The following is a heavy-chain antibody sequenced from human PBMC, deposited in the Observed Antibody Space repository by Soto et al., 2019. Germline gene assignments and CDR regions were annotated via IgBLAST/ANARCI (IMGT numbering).Heavy chain of an antibody. CDR3: STAALRCFVNDYF. J-gene: IGHJ1*01. CDR1: GFTFSSYA. V-gene: IGHV3-23*01. CDR2: ISGSGGTT. D-gene: IGHD2-15*01. Sequence: EVQLLESGGGLGQPGGSLRLSCAASGFTFSSYAMSWVRQAPGKGLEWVSSISGSGGTTYYADSVKGRFPISRDDSKNTPKLPSICPIAECSTIYSGSTAALRCFVNDYF.